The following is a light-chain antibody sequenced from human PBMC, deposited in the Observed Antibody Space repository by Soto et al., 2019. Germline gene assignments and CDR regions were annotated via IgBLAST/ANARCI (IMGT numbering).Light chain of an antibody. CDR1: NIGSKS. CDR3: QVWDTSSKHVV. Sequence: SYELTQPPSVSVAPGKTARITCGGNNIGSKSVHWYQQKPGQAPVLVIYYDSDRPSGIPERFSGSNSGNTATLTISRVEAGDESDYYCQVWDTSSKHVVFGGGTKVTVL. J-gene: IGLJ2*01. V-gene: IGLV3-21*04. CDR2: YDS.